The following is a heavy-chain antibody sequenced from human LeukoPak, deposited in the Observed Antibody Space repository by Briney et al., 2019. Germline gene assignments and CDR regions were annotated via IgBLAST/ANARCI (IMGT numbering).Heavy chain of an antibody. D-gene: IGHD3-10*01. Sequence: PSETLSLTCTVSGGSISSYYWSWIRQPAGKGLEWIGRIYTSGSANYNPSLKSRVTMSVDTSKNQFSLKLSSVTAADTAVYYCAREGSDYYGSGSYYRSYYYYMDVWGKGTMVTISS. CDR1: GGSISSYY. CDR3: AREGSDYYGSGSYYRSYYYYMDV. CDR2: IYTSGSA. J-gene: IGHJ6*03. V-gene: IGHV4-4*07.